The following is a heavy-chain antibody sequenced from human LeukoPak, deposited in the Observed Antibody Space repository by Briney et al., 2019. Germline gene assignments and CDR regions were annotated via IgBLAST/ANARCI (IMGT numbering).Heavy chain of an antibody. CDR2: INSNGDDT. J-gene: IGHJ4*02. CDR1: GFTFSHYS. CDR3: ARDPGRSPDY. V-gene: IGHV3-64*01. Sequence: GGSLRLSCAASGFTFSHYSMHWVRQAPGKGLEYVSAINSNGDDTYYVNSVKGRFTISRDNSKNTLYLQMGSLRAEDMAVYYCARDPGRSPDYWGQGTLVTVTS. D-gene: IGHD1-26*01.